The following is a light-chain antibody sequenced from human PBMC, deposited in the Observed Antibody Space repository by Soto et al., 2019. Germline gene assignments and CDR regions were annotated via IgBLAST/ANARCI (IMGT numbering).Light chain of an antibody. Sequence: QSVLTQPPSASGTPGQRVTISCSGSSFNIGSNYGSWYQQLPGTAPTLLLYSNHQRPSVVPDRFSASKSGTSASLAISVLRSEDEADYYCAAGDASLSGYVFGTGTKLTVL. V-gene: IGLV1-47*02. CDR2: SNH. CDR3: AAGDASLSGYV. J-gene: IGLJ1*01. CDR1: SFNIGSNY.